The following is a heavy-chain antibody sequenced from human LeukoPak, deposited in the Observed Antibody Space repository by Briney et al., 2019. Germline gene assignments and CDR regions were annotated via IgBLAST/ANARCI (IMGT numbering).Heavy chain of an antibody. CDR3: ARENLGSGTYYFDH. J-gene: IGHJ4*02. CDR2: IKQDGSEK. V-gene: IGHV3-7*03. Sequence: GGSLRLSCAASGFTFSSYWMSWVRQAPGKGLEWVVNIKQDGSEKSYVDSVKGRFTISRDNAKKSLYLQMNSLRAEDTAVYYCARENLGSGTYYFDHWGQGTLVTVSS. D-gene: IGHD3-10*01. CDR1: GFTFSSYW.